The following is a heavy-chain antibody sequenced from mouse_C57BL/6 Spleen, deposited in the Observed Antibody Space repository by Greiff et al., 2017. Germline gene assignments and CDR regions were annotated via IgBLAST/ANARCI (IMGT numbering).Heavy chain of an antibody. CDR2: IYPRSGNT. J-gene: IGHJ4*01. CDR1: GYTFTSYG. V-gene: IGHV1-81*01. D-gene: IGHD2-5*01. Sequence: QVQLKQSGAELARPGASVKLSCKASGYTFTSYGISWVKQRTGQGLEWIGEIYPRSGNTYYNEKFKGKATLTADKSSSTAYMELRSLTSEDSAVYFCAREPYSNGAMDYWGQGTSVTVSS. CDR3: AREPYSNGAMDY.